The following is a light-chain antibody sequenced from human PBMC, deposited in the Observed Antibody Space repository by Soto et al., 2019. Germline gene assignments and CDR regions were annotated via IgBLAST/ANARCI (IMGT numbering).Light chain of an antibody. CDR3: QQSYNIPRAT. CDR2: AGS. J-gene: IGKJ1*01. V-gene: IGKV1-39*01. CDR1: QDISNY. Sequence: DIQMTQSPSSPSSPFGDRVTITCKASQDISNYLNWYQQKPGKAPKVLVYAGSSLQSGVPPRFSGSGSGTDFTLTISSLQTEDFATYFCQQSYNIPRATFGQGTKVDIK.